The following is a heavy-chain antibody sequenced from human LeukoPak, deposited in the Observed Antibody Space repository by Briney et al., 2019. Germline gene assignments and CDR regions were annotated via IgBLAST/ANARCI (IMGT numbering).Heavy chain of an antibody. V-gene: IGHV5-10-1*01. Sequence: GEFLKISCKGSGYSFTSYWISWVRQMPGKGLEWMGRIDPSDSYTNYSPSFQGHVTISADKSISTAYLQWSSLKASDTAMYYCARHQALNRPYSGYDSRSAFDIWGQGTMVTVSS. CDR3: ARHQALNRPYSGYDSRSAFDI. J-gene: IGHJ3*02. CDR1: GYSFTSYW. D-gene: IGHD5-12*01. CDR2: IDPSDSYT.